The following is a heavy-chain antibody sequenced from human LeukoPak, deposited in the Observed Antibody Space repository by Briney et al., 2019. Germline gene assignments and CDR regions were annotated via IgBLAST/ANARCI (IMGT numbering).Heavy chain of an antibody. CDR3: AKDRTYYDSSGYYRADAFDI. J-gene: IGHJ3*02. Sequence: GGSLRLSCAASGFTFSSYAMSWVRQAPGKGLEWVSVISGSGGTTYYADSVKGRFTISRDNSKNTLYLQMNSLRAEDTAVYFCAKDRTYYDSSGYYRADAFDIWGQGTMVIVSS. CDR2: ISGSGGTT. CDR1: GFTFSSYA. D-gene: IGHD3-22*01. V-gene: IGHV3-23*01.